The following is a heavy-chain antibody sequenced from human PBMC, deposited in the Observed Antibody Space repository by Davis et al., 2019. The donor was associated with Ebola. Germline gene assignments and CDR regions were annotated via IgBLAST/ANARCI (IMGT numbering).Heavy chain of an antibody. CDR1: GFTFSSYG. CDR2: IRYDGSNK. V-gene: IGHV3-30*02. CDR3: AKDVAVTSAFDI. D-gene: IGHD4-17*01. J-gene: IGHJ3*02. Sequence: GGSLRLSCAASGFTFSSYGMHWVRQAPSKGLEWVAFIRYDGSNKYYADSVKGRFTISRDNSKNTLYLQMNSLRAEDTAVYYCAKDVAVTSAFDIWGQGTMVTVSS.